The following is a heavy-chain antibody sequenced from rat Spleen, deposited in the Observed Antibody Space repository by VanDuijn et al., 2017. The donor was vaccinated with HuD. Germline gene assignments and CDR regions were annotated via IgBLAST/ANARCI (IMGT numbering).Heavy chain of an antibody. V-gene: IGHV2-41*01. CDR3: ARDRGAYGVWYFDF. Sequence: QVQLKESGPGLVQPSQTLSLTCTVAGFSLTSYNVHWVRQPPGKDLEWMGVIWNTGGTQYNSALKSRLNISKDTSKSQVFLKMNSLQTEDTATYYCARDRGAYGVWYFDFWGPGTMVTVSS. CDR1: GFSLTSYN. D-gene: IGHD1-11*01. CDR2: IWNTGGT. J-gene: IGHJ1*01.